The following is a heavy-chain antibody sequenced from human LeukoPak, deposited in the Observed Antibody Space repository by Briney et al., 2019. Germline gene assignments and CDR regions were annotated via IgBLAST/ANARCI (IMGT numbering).Heavy chain of an antibody. CDR2: FDPEDGET. J-gene: IGHJ3*02. D-gene: IGHD3-10*01. Sequence: ASVKVSRKVSGYTLTELSMHWVRQAPGKGLEWMGGFDPEDGETIYAQKFQGRVTMTEDTSTDTAYMELSSLRSEDTAVYYCATGPDKFLGDAFDIWGQGTMVTVSS. V-gene: IGHV1-24*01. CDR3: ATGPDKFLGDAFDI. CDR1: GYTLTELS.